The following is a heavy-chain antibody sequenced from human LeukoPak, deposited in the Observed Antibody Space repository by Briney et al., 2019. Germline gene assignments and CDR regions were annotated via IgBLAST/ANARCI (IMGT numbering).Heavy chain of an antibody. CDR1: GFTFSDYY. Sequence: GGSLRLSRAASGFTFSDYYMSWIRQAPGKGLEWVSYISSSGSTIYYADSVKGRFTISRDNAKNSLYLQMNSLRAEDTAVYYCARGFRRGYSYGYNFDYWGQGTLVTVSS. CDR3: ARGFRRGYSYGYNFDY. V-gene: IGHV3-11*04. J-gene: IGHJ4*02. CDR2: ISSSGSTI. D-gene: IGHD5-18*01.